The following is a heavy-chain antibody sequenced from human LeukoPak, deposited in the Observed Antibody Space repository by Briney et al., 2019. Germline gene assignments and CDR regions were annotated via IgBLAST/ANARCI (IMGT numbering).Heavy chain of an antibody. J-gene: IGHJ6*03. Sequence: GASVKVSCKASGYTFTSYDINWVRQATGQGLEWMGWMNPNSGNTGYALKFQGRVTITRNTSISTAYMELSSLRSEDTAVYYCARGTYYYESSGYYSYYYMDVWGKGTTVTVSS. D-gene: IGHD3-22*01. CDR1: GYTFTSYD. CDR3: ARGTYYYESSGYYSYYYMDV. CDR2: MNPNSGNT. V-gene: IGHV1-8*03.